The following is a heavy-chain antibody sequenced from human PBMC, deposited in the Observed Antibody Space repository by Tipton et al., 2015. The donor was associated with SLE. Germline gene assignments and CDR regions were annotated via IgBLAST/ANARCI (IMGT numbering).Heavy chain of an antibody. V-gene: IGHV4-34*01. Sequence: TLSLTCAVYGGSFSGYYWTWIRQSPGKGLEWIGEINHRGSTNYNPSLKSRVTISVDTSKNQFSLKLRSVTAADTAMYYCARGGCTNGVCYRNFDYWGQGTLVTVSS. CDR2: INHRGST. J-gene: IGHJ4*02. D-gene: IGHD2-8*01. CDR3: ARGGCTNGVCYRNFDY. CDR1: GGSFSGYY.